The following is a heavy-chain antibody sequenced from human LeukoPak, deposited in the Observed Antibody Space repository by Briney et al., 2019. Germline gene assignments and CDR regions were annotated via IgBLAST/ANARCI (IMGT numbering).Heavy chain of an antibody. CDR3: AKEIYCTATTCQGNDAFDL. V-gene: IGHV3-30*18. D-gene: IGHD2-8*02. CDR2: ISYDGSNK. Sequence: GGSLRLSCAASGFTFSSYGMHWVRQAPGKGLEWVAVISYDGSNKYYADSVKGRFTISRDNSKNTLYLQMNSLRVEDTAVYYCAKEIYCTATTCQGNDAFDLWGQGTRVTVSS. CDR1: GFTFSSYG. J-gene: IGHJ3*01.